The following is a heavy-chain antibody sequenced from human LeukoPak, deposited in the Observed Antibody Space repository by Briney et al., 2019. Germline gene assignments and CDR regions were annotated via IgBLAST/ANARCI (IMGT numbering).Heavy chain of an antibody. Sequence: GASVKVSCKASGYTFTSYDINWVRQATGQGLEWMGWMNPNSGNTGYAQKFQSRVTMTRNTSISTAYMELSSLRSEDTAVYYCARVPYNWGRPKVDWYFDLWGRGTLVTVSS. D-gene: IGHD7-27*01. CDR1: GYTFTSYD. J-gene: IGHJ2*01. CDR2: MNPNSGNT. CDR3: ARVPYNWGRPKVDWYFDL. V-gene: IGHV1-8*01.